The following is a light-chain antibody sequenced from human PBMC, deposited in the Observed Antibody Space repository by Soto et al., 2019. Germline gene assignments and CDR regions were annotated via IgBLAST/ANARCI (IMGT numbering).Light chain of an antibody. V-gene: IGKV3-15*01. Sequence: EIVMTQSPATLSVSPGERATLSCRASQSVSSNLAWYQQKTGQAPRLLIYGASTRATGIPARFSGSGSGTEFTLTISSLQSEDFAVYYCQQYNNLPLTVGGGTKVEIK. CDR1: QSVSSN. CDR3: QQYNNLPLT. CDR2: GAS. J-gene: IGKJ4*01.